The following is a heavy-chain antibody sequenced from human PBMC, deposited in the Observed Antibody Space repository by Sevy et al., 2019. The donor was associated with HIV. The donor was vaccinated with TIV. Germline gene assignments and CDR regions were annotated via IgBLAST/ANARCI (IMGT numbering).Heavy chain of an antibody. CDR3: ATIKDYYDSSGYPFDY. Sequence: ASVKVSCKLSGYTLTDFSMHWVRQAPGKGLEWVATFDPEDGRTIYAQKFQGRVTMTEDTSTDTAYMELNSLRSDDTAVYYCATIKDYYDSSGYPFDYWGQGTQVTVSS. CDR2: FDPEDGRT. V-gene: IGHV1-24*01. J-gene: IGHJ4*02. D-gene: IGHD3-22*01. CDR1: GYTLTDFS.